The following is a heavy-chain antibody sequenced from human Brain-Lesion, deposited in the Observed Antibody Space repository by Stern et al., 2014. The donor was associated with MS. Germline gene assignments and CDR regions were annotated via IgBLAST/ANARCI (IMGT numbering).Heavy chain of an antibody. CDR1: GFTVGNYW. V-gene: IGHV3-7*01. Sequence: EVQLVESGRGLVQPGGSLTISCTAAGFTVGNYWMTWVRQAPGTGLEWVANLKEDGTEKNYVDSVKGRFTISRDNARNSLYLQMNSLRVEDTALYDCARVYNTIYGIVTQRGSGMDVWGQGTTVIVSS. CDR3: ARVYNTIYGIVTQRGSGMDV. CDR2: LKEDGTEK. D-gene: IGHD3-3*01. J-gene: IGHJ6*02.